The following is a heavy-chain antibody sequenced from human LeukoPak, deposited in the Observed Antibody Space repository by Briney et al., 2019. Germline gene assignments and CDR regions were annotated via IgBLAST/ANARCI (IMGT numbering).Heavy chain of an antibody. CDR2: IYHSGST. CDR1: GGSTSSYY. J-gene: IGHJ2*01. Sequence: SETLSLTCTVSGGSTSSYYWSWIRQPPGKGLEWIGSIYHSGSTYYNPSLKSRVTISVDTSKNQFSLKLTSVTAADTAVYYCAARGISWYFDLWGRGTLVTVPS. CDR3: AARGISWYFDL. V-gene: IGHV4-59*04. D-gene: IGHD3-16*01.